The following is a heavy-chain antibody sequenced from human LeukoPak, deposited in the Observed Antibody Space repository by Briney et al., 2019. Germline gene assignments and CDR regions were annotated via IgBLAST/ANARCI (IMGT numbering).Heavy chain of an antibody. J-gene: IGHJ4*02. CDR1: GGSISSSSYY. CDR2: IYYSGST. V-gene: IGHV4-39*01. D-gene: IGHD3-10*01. Sequence: SETLSLTCTVSGGSISSSSYYWGWIRQPPGKGLEWIGSIYYSGSTYYNPSLKSRVTISVDTSKNQFSLKLSSVTAADTAVYYCARQFGGSEYYFDYWGQGTLVTVSS. CDR3: ARQFGGSEYYFDY.